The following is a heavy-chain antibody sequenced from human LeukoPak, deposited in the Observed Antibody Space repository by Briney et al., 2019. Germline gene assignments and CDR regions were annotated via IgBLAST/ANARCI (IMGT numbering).Heavy chain of an antibody. CDR3: ARPTYCGSDCYFNFDY. V-gene: IGHV1-2*02. Sequence: AASVKASCKASGYTFATYFMHWVRQAPGQGREWMGYIKPNSGVTNYAQKFRGRVTMTWDTSISTAYIELSGLTSDDTAIYYCARPTYCGSDCYFNFDYWGQGTLVTVSS. CDR2: IKPNSGVT. J-gene: IGHJ4*02. D-gene: IGHD2-21*02. CDR1: GYTFATYF.